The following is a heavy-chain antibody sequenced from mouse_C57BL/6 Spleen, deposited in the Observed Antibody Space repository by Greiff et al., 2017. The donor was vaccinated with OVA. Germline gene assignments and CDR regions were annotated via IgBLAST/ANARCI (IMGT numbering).Heavy chain of an antibody. Sequence: QVHVKQPGAELVKPGASVKLSCKASGYTFTSYWMQWVKQRPGQGLEWIGEIDPSDSYTNYNQKFKGKATLTVDTSSSTAYMQLSSLTSEDSAVYYCASVYYYGSRGYFDYWGQGTTLTVSS. V-gene: IGHV1-50*01. CDR2: IDPSDSYT. D-gene: IGHD1-1*01. CDR3: ASVYYYGSRGYFDY. J-gene: IGHJ2*01. CDR1: GYTFTSYW.